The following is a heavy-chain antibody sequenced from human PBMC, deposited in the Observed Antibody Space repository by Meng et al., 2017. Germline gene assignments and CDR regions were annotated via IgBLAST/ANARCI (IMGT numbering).Heavy chain of an antibody. CDR1: GGTFNSYA. D-gene: IGHD4-11*01. CDR3: ARDDYSNYLPFDY. J-gene: IGHJ4*02. Sequence: VQRVQSGAEVKKPGSSVKVSCKASGGTFNSYAISWVRQAPGQGLEWMGGIIPIFGTANYAQKFQGRVTITADESTSTAYMELSSLRSEDTAVYYCARDDYSNYLPFDYWGQGTLVTVSS. CDR2: IIPIFGTA. V-gene: IGHV1-69*01.